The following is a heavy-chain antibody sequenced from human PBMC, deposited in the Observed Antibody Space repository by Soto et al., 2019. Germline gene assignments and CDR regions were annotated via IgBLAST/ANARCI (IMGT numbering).Heavy chain of an antibody. D-gene: IGHD3-9*01. CDR2: ISAYNGNT. Sequence: QVQLVQSGAEVKKPGASVKVSCKASGYTFTSYGISWVRQAPGQGLEWMGWISAYNGNTNYAQKPXXRVTRTTDTSXXTXYXXLRSLRSDDTAVYYCAREGGDLRYFDWLNAHYFDYWGQGTLVTVSS. V-gene: IGHV1-18*01. J-gene: IGHJ4*02. CDR1: GYTFTSYG. CDR3: AREGGDLRYFDWLNAHYFDY.